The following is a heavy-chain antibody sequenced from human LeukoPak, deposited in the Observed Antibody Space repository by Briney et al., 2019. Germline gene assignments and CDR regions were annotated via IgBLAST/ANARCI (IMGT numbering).Heavy chain of an antibody. CDR3: ARGHLPRGYNWFDP. CDR1: GGSFSGYY. V-gene: IGHV4-34*01. J-gene: IGHJ5*02. Sequence: PSETLSLTCAVYGGSFSGYYWSWIRQPPGKGLEWIGEINHSGSTNYNPSLKSRVTIPVDTSKNQFSLKLSSVTAADTAVYYCARGHLPRGYNWFDPWGQGTLVTVSS. CDR2: INHSGST.